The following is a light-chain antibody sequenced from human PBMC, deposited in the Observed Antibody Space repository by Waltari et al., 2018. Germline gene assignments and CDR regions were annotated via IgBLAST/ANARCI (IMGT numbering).Light chain of an antibody. V-gene: IGLV2-8*01. CDR3: SSYAGGNNAKVV. CDR1: SSDVGGYAY. J-gene: IGLJ2*01. CDR2: EVS. Sequence: QSALTQPPSASGSPGQSVTISCTGTSSDVGGYAYVSWYQQHPGKAPKLMIYEVSQRPSGVPARFSGSKSGNRASLTVSGLQAEDEADYYCSSYAGGNNAKVVFGGGTKLTVL.